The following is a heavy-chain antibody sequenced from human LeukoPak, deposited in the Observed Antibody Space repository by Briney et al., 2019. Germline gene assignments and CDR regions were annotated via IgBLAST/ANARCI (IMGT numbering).Heavy chain of an antibody. CDR1: GYTFTSYY. CDR3: ATYSSGNGREFQH. CDR2: INPSGGST. Sequence: ASVKVSCKASGYTFTSYYMHWVRQAPGQGLEWMGIINPSGGSTSYAQKFQGRVTMTRDTSTSTVYMELSSLRSEDTAVYYCATYSSGNGREFQHWGQGTLVTVSS. V-gene: IGHV1-46*01. J-gene: IGHJ1*01. D-gene: IGHD3-22*01.